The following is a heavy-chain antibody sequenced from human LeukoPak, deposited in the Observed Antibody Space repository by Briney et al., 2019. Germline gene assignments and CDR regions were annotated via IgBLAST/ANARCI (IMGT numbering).Heavy chain of an antibody. CDR1: GGSISSYY. V-gene: IGHV4-59*01. CDR2: IYYSGST. Sequence: PSETLSLTCTVSGGSISSYYWSWIRQPPGKGLERIGYIYYSGSTNYNPSLKSRVTISVDTSKNQFSLKLSSVTAADTAVYYCAREGRLLWFGESTADAFDIWGQGTMVTVSS. CDR3: AREGRLLWFGESTADAFDI. D-gene: IGHD3-10*01. J-gene: IGHJ3*02.